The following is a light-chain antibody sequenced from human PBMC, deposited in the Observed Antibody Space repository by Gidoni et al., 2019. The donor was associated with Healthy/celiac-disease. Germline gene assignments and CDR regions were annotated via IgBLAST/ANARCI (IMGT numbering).Light chain of an antibody. Sequence: AIRMTTSPSSFSASTGDRVTITCRASQGISSYLAWYQQKPGKAPKLLIYAASTLQSGVPSRFSGSGSGTDFTLTISCLQSEDFATYYCQQYYSYPFTFGPXTKVDIK. J-gene: IGKJ3*01. CDR3: QQYYSYPFT. CDR1: QGISSY. CDR2: AAS. V-gene: IGKV1-8*01.